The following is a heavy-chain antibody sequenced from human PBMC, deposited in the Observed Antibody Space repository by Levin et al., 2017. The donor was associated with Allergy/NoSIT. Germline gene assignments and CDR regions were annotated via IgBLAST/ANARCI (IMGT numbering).Heavy chain of an antibody. J-gene: IGHJ4*02. CDR2: IYPGDSDT. CDR1: GYSFTSYW. CDR3: ARHANYYDSSGYSPIYDY. D-gene: IGHD3-22*01. Sequence: PGESLKISCKGSGYSFTSYWIGWVRQMPGKGLEWMGIIYPGDSDTRYSPSFQGQVTISADKSISTAYLQWSSLKASDTAMYYCARHANYYDSSGYSPIYDYWGQGTLVTVSS. V-gene: IGHV5-51*01.